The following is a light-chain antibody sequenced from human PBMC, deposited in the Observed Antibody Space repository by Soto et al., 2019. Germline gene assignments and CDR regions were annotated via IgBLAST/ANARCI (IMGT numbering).Light chain of an antibody. CDR1: QSFTSNY. V-gene: IGKV3-20*01. Sequence: EVGLSQSPGTLSLSPGERATLSCRASQSFTSNYLAWYQQRPGQAPRLLIYGASTRATGIPDRFSGSGSGTDFTLTISRLEPEDFAVYYCQQYGISPRTFGQGTKVDI. J-gene: IGKJ1*01. CDR2: GAS. CDR3: QQYGISPRT.